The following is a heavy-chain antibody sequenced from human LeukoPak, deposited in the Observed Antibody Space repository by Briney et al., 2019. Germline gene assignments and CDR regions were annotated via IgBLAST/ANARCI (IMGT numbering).Heavy chain of an antibody. CDR2: IYYSGST. Sequence: SETLSLTCTVSGGSISSYYWSWIRQPPGKGLEWIGYIYYSGSTNYNPSLKSRVTISVDTSKNQFSLKLSSVTAADTAVYYCARMVVPAATVDYWGRGTLVTVSS. D-gene: IGHD2-2*01. CDR1: GGSISSYY. V-gene: IGHV4-59*08. CDR3: ARMVVPAATVDY. J-gene: IGHJ4*02.